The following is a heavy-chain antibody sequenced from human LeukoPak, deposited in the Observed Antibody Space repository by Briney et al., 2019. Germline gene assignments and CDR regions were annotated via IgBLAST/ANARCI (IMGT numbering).Heavy chain of an antibody. CDR3: ARGEFEMATMGHYYYGMDV. D-gene: IGHD5-24*01. J-gene: IGHJ6*02. CDR1: GYSISSGYY. Sequence: SETLSLTCTVSGYSISSGYYWGWIRQPPGKGLEWIGSIYHSGSTYYNPSLKSRVTISVDTSKNQFSLKLSSVTAADTAVYYCARGEFEMATMGHYYYGMDVWGQGTTVTVSS. V-gene: IGHV4-38-2*02. CDR2: IYHSGST.